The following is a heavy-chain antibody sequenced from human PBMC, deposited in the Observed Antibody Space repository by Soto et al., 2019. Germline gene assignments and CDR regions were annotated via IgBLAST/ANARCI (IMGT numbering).Heavy chain of an antibody. Sequence: GASVKVSCKASGYTFTSYYMHWVRQAPGQGLEWMGIINPSGGSTSYAQKFQGRVTMTRDTSTSTVYMELSSLRSEDTAVYYCARMYSSSWIDRYYYYGMDVWGQGTTVTVSS. J-gene: IGHJ6*02. CDR1: GYTFTSYY. V-gene: IGHV1-46*01. CDR3: ARMYSSSWIDRYYYYGMDV. CDR2: INPSGGST. D-gene: IGHD6-13*01.